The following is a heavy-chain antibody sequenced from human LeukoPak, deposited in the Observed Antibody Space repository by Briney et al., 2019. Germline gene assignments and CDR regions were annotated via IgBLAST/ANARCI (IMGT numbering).Heavy chain of an antibody. CDR3: ARGNGGTRSRYWYFDL. CDR2: ISSSSNFI. J-gene: IGHJ2*01. Sequence: PGGSLRLSCSASGFTFSSYAMHWVRQAPGKGLEWVSSISSSSNFIYYADSVKGRFTISRDNAKISLYLQMNSLRAEDTAVYYCARGNGGTRSRYWYFDLWGRGTLVTVSS. CDR1: GFTFSSYA. D-gene: IGHD4-23*01. V-gene: IGHV3-21*01.